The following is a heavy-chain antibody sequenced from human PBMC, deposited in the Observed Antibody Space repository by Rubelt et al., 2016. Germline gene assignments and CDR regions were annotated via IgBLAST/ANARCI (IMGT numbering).Heavy chain of an antibody. J-gene: IGHJ4*02. CDR3: ARLAGDKPLDF. V-gene: IGHV1-2*06. D-gene: IGHD4-17*01. CDR1: GYLFGDYY. CDR2: INPYNGDT. Sequence: QVQLVQSGAEVRKPGASVKVSCRTSGYLFGDYYLHWVRRAPGHGLEWMGRINPYNGDTNYAQSFQGTITMTKDTSINTTFMGIHSLRSDDTAVYYCARLAGDKPLDFWGQGTLVTVSS.